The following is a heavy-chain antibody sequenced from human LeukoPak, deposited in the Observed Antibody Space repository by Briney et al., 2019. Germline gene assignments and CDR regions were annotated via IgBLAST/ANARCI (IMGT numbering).Heavy chain of an antibody. J-gene: IGHJ4*02. CDR1: GGSISSGGYY. V-gene: IGHV4-31*03. CDR3: ARVPRQLRSLDY. CDR2: IYYSGST. Sequence: SQTLSLTCTVSGGSISSGGYYWSWIRQHPGKGLEWIGYIYYSGSTYYNPSLKSRVTISVDTSKNQFSLKLSSVTAADTAVYYCARVPRQLRSLDYWGQRTLVTVSS. D-gene: IGHD5-18*01.